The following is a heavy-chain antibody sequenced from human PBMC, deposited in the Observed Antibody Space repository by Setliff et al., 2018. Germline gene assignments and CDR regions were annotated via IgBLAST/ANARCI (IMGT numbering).Heavy chain of an antibody. CDR1: GGTFSNYD. D-gene: IGHD3-16*02. CDR3: ARASRFRTIVYRGDYYMDV. Sequence: ASVKVSCKASGGTFSNYDISWVRQAPGQGLEWMGWINTNTGNPSYAQGFTGRYVFALDTSVSTAYLQINSLKAEDTAVYYCARASRFRTIVYRGDYYMDVWGEGTTVTVSS. CDR2: INTNTGNP. V-gene: IGHV7-4-1*02. J-gene: IGHJ6*03.